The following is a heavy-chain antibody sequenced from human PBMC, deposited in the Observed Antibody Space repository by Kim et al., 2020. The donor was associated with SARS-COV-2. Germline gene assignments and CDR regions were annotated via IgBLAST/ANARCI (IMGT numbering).Heavy chain of an antibody. CDR2: IYSGGST. CDR1: GFTVSSNY. J-gene: IGHJ6*02. Sequence: GGSLRLSCAASGFTVSSNYMSWVRQAPGKGLEWVSVIYSGGSTYYADSVKGRFTISRDNSKNTLYLQMNSLRAEDTAVYYCASTAPPDSSGWYLRRHDYYYGMDVWGQGTTVTVSS. CDR3: ASTAPPDSSGWYLRRHDYYYGMDV. V-gene: IGHV3-53*01. D-gene: IGHD6-19*01.